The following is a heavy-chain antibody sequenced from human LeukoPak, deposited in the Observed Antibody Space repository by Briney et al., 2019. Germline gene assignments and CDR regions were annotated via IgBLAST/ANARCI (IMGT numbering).Heavy chain of an antibody. V-gene: IGHV3-23*01. CDR3: AKGSYDSSGYYQYYFDY. D-gene: IGHD3-22*01. CDR1: GFTFSSYA. Sequence: GGSLRLSCAASGFTFSSYAMSWVRQAPGKGLEWVSAVSGSGGSTYYADSVKGRFTISRDNSKNTLYLQMNSLRAEDTAVYYCAKGSYDSSGYYQYYFDYWGQGTLVTVSS. J-gene: IGHJ4*02. CDR2: VSGSGGST.